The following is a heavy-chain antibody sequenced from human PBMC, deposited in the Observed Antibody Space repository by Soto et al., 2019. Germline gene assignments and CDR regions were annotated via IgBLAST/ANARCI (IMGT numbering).Heavy chain of an antibody. CDR1: GFTFSMYW. D-gene: IGHD1-1*01. CDR2: INDDGIST. V-gene: IGHV3-74*01. CDR3: TRGPRSTSTGTGAF. Sequence: ETLSLSCAASGFTFSMYWMHWVRRVPGKGPEWVSRINDDGISTNYADSVKGRFTISRDNAKNTLYLQMNALRVEDTAVYYCTRGPRSTSTGTGAFWGQGTLVTVSS. J-gene: IGHJ4*02.